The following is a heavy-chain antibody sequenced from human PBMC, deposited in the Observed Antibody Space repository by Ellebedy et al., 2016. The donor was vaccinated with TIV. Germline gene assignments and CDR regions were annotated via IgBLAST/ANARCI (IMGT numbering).Heavy chain of an antibody. CDR2: INQDGSQK. D-gene: IGHD1-1*01. J-gene: IGHJ3*02. Sequence: GESLKISXAASGFTFHGYWITWVRQAPGKGLECVANINQDGSQKYYVDSVKGRFTVSKDNAKNSLYLQMNSLRPEDTALYYCVKTPTWKGAFDMWGQGTMVTVSS. V-gene: IGHV3-7*03. CDR3: VKTPTWKGAFDM. CDR1: GFTFHGYW.